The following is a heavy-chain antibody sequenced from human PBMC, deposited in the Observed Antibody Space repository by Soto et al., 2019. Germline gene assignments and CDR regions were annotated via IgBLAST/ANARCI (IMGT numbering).Heavy chain of an antibody. D-gene: IGHD3-22*01. J-gene: IGHJ4*02. Sequence: PVGSLRLSCAASGFTFSSYSMNWVRQAPGKGLEWVSSISSSSSYIYYADSVKGRFTISRDNAKNSLYLQMNSLRAEDTAVYYCARFAAPYDSSGYYYLDYWGQGTLVTVSS. CDR2: ISSSSSYI. V-gene: IGHV3-21*01. CDR3: ARFAAPYDSSGYYYLDY. CDR1: GFTFSSYS.